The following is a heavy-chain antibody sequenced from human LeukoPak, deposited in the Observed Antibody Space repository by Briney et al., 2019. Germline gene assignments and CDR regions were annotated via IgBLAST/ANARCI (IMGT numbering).Heavy chain of an antibody. V-gene: IGHV4-31*03. CDR1: GGSISSGGYY. D-gene: IGHD3-3*01. J-gene: IGHJ3*02. CDR3: ARDRPGYDFWSGSYAFDI. Sequence: SKTLSLTCTVSGGSISSGGYYWSWLRQHPGKGLEWIGYIYYSGSTYYNPSLKSRVTISVDTSKNQFSLKLSSVTAADTAVYYCARDRPGYDFWSGSYAFDIWGQGTMVTVSS. CDR2: IYYSGST.